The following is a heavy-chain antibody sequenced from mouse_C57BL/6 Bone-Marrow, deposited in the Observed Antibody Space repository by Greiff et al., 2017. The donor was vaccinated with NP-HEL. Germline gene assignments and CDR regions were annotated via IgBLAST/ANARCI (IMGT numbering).Heavy chain of an antibody. CDR1: GFTFSSYA. CDR2: ISSGGDYI. CDR3: RRDDDGYYDY. J-gene: IGHJ2*01. D-gene: IGHD2-3*01. Sequence: EVLLVESGEGLVKPGGSLKLSCAASGFTFSSYAMSWVRQTPEKRLEWVAYISSGGDYIYYADTVKGRFTISRDTARNTLYLQMSSLKSEDTAMYYCRRDDDGYYDYWGRGNTLTVSA. V-gene: IGHV5-9-1*02.